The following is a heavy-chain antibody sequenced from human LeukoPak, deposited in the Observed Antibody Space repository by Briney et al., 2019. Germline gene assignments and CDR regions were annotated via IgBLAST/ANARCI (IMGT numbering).Heavy chain of an antibody. CDR2: ISWNSGSI. CDR3: AKGEGFSGSYSPYYFDY. Sequence: GRSLRLSCAASGFTFDDYSMHWVRQPPGKGLEWVSGISWNSGSIGYADSVKGRFTISRDNAKNSLYLQMNSLRAEDTALYYCAKGEGFSGSYSPYYFDYWGQGTLVTVSS. V-gene: IGHV3-9*01. CDR1: GFTFDDYS. D-gene: IGHD1-26*01. J-gene: IGHJ4*02.